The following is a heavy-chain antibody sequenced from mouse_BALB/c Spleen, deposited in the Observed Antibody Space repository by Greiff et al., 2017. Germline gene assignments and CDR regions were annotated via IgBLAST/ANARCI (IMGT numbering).Heavy chain of an antibody. CDR2: ISYSGST. CDR1: GYSITSDYA. Sequence: DVQLQESGPGLVKPSQSLSLTCTVTGYSITSDYAWNWIRQFPGNKLEWMGYISYSGSTSYNPSLKSRISITRDTSKNQFFLQLNSVTTEDTATYYCATFYDYDDGYYYAMDYWGQGTSVTVSS. V-gene: IGHV3-2*02. D-gene: IGHD2-4*01. J-gene: IGHJ4*01. CDR3: ATFYDYDDGYYYAMDY.